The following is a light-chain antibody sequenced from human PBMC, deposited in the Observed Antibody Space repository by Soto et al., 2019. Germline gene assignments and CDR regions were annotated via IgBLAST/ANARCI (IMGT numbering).Light chain of an antibody. V-gene: IGLV2-14*01. J-gene: IGLJ2*01. CDR2: EVF. Sequence: QSALTQPASVSASPGQSISISCTGTSNDVGAFDYVSWYQQHPGKAPKLIIFEVFNRPSGVSTRFSGSKSGSTASLTISGLQAEDEADSFCSSYTTNNAHVFGGGTKLTVL. CDR1: SNDVGAFDY. CDR3: SSYTTNNAHV.